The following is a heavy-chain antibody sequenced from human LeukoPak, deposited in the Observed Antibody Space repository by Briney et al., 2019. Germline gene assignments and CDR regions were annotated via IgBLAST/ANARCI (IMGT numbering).Heavy chain of an antibody. CDR3: ARINDVYAFDI. J-gene: IGHJ3*02. CDR1: GFTFSDYY. V-gene: IGHV3-11*01. CDR2: ISSSGSTL. Sequence: GGSLRLSCAASGFTFSDYYMSWIRQAPGKGLEWVSYISSSGSTLFYADSVKGRFTISRDNAKNSLFLQMNSLRADDTAVYYCARINDVYAFDIWGQGTMVTVSS.